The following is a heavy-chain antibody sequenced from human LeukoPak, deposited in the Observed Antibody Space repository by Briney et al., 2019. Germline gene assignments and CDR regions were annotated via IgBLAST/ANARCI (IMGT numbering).Heavy chain of an antibody. V-gene: IGHV1-18*01. D-gene: IGHD3-10*01. CDR3: ARNYYSFIFDY. CDR1: GYTFTSYG. J-gene: IGHJ4*02. Sequence: ASVKVSCKASGYTFTSYGISLVRQAPGQGREWMGWISAYNGNTNYAQKLQGRVTITTDTSTSTAYMELRSLRSDDTAVYYCARNYYSFIFDYWGQGTLVTVSS. CDR2: ISAYNGNT.